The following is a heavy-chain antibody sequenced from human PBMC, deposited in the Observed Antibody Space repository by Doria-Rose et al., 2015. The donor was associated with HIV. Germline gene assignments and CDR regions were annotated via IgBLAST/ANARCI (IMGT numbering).Heavy chain of an antibody. CDR2: LNVGNGDT. Sequence: SGAEVKKPGASGTVSCKTSGYTFSAYAIHWVRQAPGQRLEWMGWLNVGNGDTRYSRKFQDRVTITSDTSANTGYMALSSLRSEDTAVYYCARIHSLSSSSLGHWGQGTLVTVSS. D-gene: IGHD6-13*01. CDR3: ARIHSLSSSSLGH. V-gene: IGHV1-3*01. CDR1: GYTFSAYA. J-gene: IGHJ4*02.